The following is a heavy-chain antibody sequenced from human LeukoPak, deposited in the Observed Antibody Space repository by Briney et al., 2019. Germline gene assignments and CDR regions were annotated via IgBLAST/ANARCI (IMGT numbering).Heavy chain of an antibody. CDR3: AKGKSYDPYDAFDI. CDR1: GFTFDDYA. Sequence: GGSLRLSCAASGFTFDDYAMHWVRQAPRKGLEWVSGISWNSGSIGYADSVKGRFTISRDNAKNSLYLQMNSLRAEDTALYYCAKGKSYDPYDAFDIWGQGTMVTVSS. V-gene: IGHV3-9*01. J-gene: IGHJ3*02. D-gene: IGHD3-16*01. CDR2: ISWNSGSI.